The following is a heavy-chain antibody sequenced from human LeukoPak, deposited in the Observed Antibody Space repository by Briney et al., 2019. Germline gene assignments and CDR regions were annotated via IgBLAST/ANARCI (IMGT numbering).Heavy chain of an antibody. CDR2: IYYRSKWYS. D-gene: IGHD3-10*01. J-gene: IGHJ5*02. Sequence: SQTLSLTCAISGNSVPVGSAGWNWIRQSPSRGLEWLGRIYYRSKWYSDYAISLKSRITINPDTSRNQFSLQLNSVTHDDTAVYYCTGGGLVRGTLHWFDPWGQGTLVTVSS. CDR3: TGGGLVRGTLHWFDP. V-gene: IGHV6-1*01. CDR1: GNSVPVGSAG.